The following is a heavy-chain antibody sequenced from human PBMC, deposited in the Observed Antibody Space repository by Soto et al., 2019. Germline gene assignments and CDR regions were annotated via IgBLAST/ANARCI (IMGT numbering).Heavy chain of an antibody. CDR3: ARGSLWGDY. CDR1: GGSINSYY. J-gene: IGHJ4*02. CDR2: IYYSGST. D-gene: IGHD3-10*01. V-gene: IGHV4-59*01. Sequence: SETLSLTCTVSGGSINSYYWSWIRQPPGKGLEWIGYIYYSGSTNYNPSLKSRATISVDTSKNQFSLKLSSVTAADTAVYYCARGSLWGDYWGQGTLVTVS.